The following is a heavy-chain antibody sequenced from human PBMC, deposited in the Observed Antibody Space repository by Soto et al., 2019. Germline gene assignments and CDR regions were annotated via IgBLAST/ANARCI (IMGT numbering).Heavy chain of an antibody. D-gene: IGHD2-21*02. V-gene: IGHV4-59*12. CDR1: GGSISSYY. Sequence: TSETLSLTCTVSGGSISSYYWSWIRQPPGKGLEWIGYIYYSATTNYNPSLKSRVTISVDRSKNQFSLKLSSVTAADTAVYYCATAPGPYWGQGTLVTVSS. CDR2: IYYSATT. CDR3: ATAPGPY. J-gene: IGHJ4*02.